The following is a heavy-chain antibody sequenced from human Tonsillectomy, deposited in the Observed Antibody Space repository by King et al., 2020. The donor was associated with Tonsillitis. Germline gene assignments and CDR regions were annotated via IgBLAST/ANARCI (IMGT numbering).Heavy chain of an antibody. CDR2: ISYGGSP. J-gene: IGHJ4*02. V-gene: IGHV4-59*01. CDR1: GGSISSYY. Sequence: QLQESGPGLVTASETLSLTCTVSGGSISSYYWGWIRQPPGKGLEWIGYISYGGSPNYNPSLKSRVTISLDTSKNQFSLKLSSVTAADTAVYYCARDVGGHLDYWGQGILVTVSS. D-gene: IGHD4-23*01. CDR3: ARDVGGHLDY.